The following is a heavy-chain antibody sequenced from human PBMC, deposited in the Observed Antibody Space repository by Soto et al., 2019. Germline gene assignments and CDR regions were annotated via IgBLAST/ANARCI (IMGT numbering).Heavy chain of an antibody. CDR2: LSYDGTNK. CDR3: ARGAYSNHYHYGLDV. Sequence: QVQLAESGGGVVQPGRSLRLSCAASGFTFSNFAKHWVRQAPGKGLEWAAVLSYDGTNKYYADSVRGRFTISTDISKYTLYMEMNGLRAEDTAVYYCARGAYSNHYHYGLDVWGQGTTVTVSS. D-gene: IGHD4-4*01. CDR1: GFTFSNFA. J-gene: IGHJ6*02. V-gene: IGHV3-30-3*01.